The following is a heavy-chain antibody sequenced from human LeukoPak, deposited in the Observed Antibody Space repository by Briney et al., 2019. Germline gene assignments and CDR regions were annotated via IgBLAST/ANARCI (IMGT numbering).Heavy chain of an antibody. V-gene: IGHV3-23*01. J-gene: IGHJ4*02. CDR1: GFSFGSYA. CDR3: ARAMMVVTNLWGVFDY. CDR2: ISGGGGST. Sequence: GGSLRLSCAASGFSFGSYAMNWVRQAPGKGLEWVSGISGGGGSTYFADSVKGRFTISRDNSKNTLYLQMNSLRAEDTAVYCCARAMMVVTNLWGVFDYWGQGTLVPVSS. D-gene: IGHD3-22*01.